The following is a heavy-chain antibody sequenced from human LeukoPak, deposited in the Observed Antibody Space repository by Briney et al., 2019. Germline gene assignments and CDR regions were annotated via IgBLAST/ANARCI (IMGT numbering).Heavy chain of an antibody. CDR2: IKSKTDGGTT. V-gene: IGHV3-15*01. Sequence: WIRQTPGTGLEWVGRIKSKTDGGTTDYAAPVQGRFTISRDNSKNTLYLQMNSLKTEDTAVYYCTTDDVVTPGIDYWGQGTLVTVSS. J-gene: IGHJ4*02. D-gene: IGHD2-21*02. CDR3: TTDDVVTPGIDY.